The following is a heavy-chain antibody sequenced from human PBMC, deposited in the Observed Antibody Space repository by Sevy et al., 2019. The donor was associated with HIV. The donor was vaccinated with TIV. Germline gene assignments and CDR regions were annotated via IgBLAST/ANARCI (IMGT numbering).Heavy chain of an antibody. D-gene: IGHD3-22*01. V-gene: IGHV3-30*04. J-gene: IGHJ4*02. CDR3: ASHYYDSTGYYYPLDY. Sequence: GGSLRLSCTASGFTFSSYAMYWVRQAPGKGLEWVAVISYDGNNKDYADSVKGRFTISRDNSKNMLYLRMNSLRAEDTAVYYCASHYYDSTGYYYPLDYWGQGTLVTVSS. CDR1: GFTFSSYA. CDR2: ISYDGNNK.